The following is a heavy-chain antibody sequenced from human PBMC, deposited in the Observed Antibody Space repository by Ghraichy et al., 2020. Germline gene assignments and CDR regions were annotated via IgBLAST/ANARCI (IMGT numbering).Heavy chain of an antibody. J-gene: IGHJ6*02. V-gene: IGHV4-39*01. Sequence: SETLSLTCTVSGGSISSSSFYWGWIRQPPGKGLEWIGSIYYSGTTYYNSSLKSRVTISVDTFKNQFSLKLSSVTAADTAVYYCARPWGGNSHYYYGMDVWGQGTTVTVSS. CDR3: ARPWGGNSHYYYGMDV. CDR1: GGSISSSSFY. CDR2: IYYSGTT. D-gene: IGHD4-23*01.